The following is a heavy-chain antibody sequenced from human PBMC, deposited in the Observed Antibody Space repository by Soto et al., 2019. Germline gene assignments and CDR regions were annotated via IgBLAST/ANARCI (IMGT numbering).Heavy chain of an antibody. J-gene: IGHJ5*02. Sequence: GGSLRLSCAASGFTFSSYSMNWVRQAPGKGLEWVSAISGSGGSTYYADSVKGRFTISRDNSKNTLYLQMNSLRAEDTAVYYCAKDRTDILTGLGDWFDPWGQGTLVTVSS. D-gene: IGHD3-9*01. CDR1: GFTFSSYS. CDR3: AKDRTDILTGLGDWFDP. V-gene: IGHV3-23*01. CDR2: ISGSGGST.